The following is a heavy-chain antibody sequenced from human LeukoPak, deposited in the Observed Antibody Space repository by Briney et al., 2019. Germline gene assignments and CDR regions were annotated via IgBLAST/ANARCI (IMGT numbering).Heavy chain of an antibody. CDR1: GGSFSGYY. V-gene: IGHV4-34*01. Sequence: PSETLSLTCAVYGGSFSGYYWNWIRQPPGKGLEWIGEINHSGGTNYNPSLKSRVTISVDTSKNQLSLKLSSVTAADTAVYYCAKKQESDVIDYWGQGTLATVSS. CDR2: INHSGGT. CDR3: AKKQESDVIDY. J-gene: IGHJ4*02.